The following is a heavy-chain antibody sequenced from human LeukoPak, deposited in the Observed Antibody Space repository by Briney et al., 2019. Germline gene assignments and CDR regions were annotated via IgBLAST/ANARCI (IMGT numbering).Heavy chain of an antibody. Sequence: GGSLRLSCAASGFTFSYYAMDWVRQAPGKGLEWVAFISYDGSNEYYADSVKGRFTISRDNSKNTLSLQMNTLRPEDTAVYYCARPIDNGSGSYYFDYWGQGTLVTVSS. J-gene: IGHJ4*02. CDR1: GFTFSYYA. V-gene: IGHV3-30-3*01. CDR2: ISYDGSNE. D-gene: IGHD3-10*01. CDR3: ARPIDNGSGSYYFDY.